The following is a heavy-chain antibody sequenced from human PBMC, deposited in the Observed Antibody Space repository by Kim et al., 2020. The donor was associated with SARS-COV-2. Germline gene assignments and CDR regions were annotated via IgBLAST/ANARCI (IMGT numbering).Heavy chain of an antibody. Sequence: YEQKFQGRVTITADESTSTAYMELSSLRSEDTAVYYCAREGSPSSYLFDPWGQGTLVTVSS. V-gene: IGHV1-69*01. J-gene: IGHJ5*02. D-gene: IGHD3-10*01. CDR3: AREGSPSSYLFDP.